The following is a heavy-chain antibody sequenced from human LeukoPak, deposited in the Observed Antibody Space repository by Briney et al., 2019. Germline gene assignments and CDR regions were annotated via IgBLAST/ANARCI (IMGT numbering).Heavy chain of an antibody. CDR2: ISHIGST. V-gene: IGHV4-4*02. Sequence: PSGTLSLTCAVSGGSISSSNWWSWVRQPPGKGLEWIGEISHIGSTNYNPSLKSRVTISVDKSKNKFSLKLSSVTAADTAVYYCASNYYDSTGYYSRWYFDRWGRGTLVTVSS. CDR3: ASNYYDSTGYYSRWYFDR. J-gene: IGHJ2*01. D-gene: IGHD3-22*01. CDR1: GGSISSSNW.